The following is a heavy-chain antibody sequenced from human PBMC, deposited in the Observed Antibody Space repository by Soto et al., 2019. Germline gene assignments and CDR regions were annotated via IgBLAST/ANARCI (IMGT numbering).Heavy chain of an antibody. D-gene: IGHD6-13*01. J-gene: IGHJ6*02. CDR1: GGTFSSYA. Sequence: QVQLVQSGAEVKKPGSSVKVSCKASGGTFSSYAISWVRQAPGQGLEWMGGIIPIFGTANYAQKFQGRVTITADESTSTAYLELSSLRSEDTAVYYCARVYIQQLPYYYYGMDVWGQGTTVTVSS. CDR3: ARVYIQQLPYYYYGMDV. V-gene: IGHV1-69*01. CDR2: IIPIFGTA.